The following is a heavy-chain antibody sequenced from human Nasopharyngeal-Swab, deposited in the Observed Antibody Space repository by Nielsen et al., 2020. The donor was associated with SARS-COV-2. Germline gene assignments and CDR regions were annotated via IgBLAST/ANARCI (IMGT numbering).Heavy chain of an antibody. CDR2: INHSGST. D-gene: IGHD1-26*01. CDR1: GGSFSGYY. CDR3: ARGDWDDAFDI. J-gene: IGHJ3*02. Sequence: GSLRLSCAVYGGSFSGYYWSWIRQPPGKGLEWIGEINHSGSTNYNPPLKSRVTISVDTSKNQFSLKLSSVTAADTAVYYCARGDWDDAFDIWGQGTMVTVSS. V-gene: IGHV4-34*01.